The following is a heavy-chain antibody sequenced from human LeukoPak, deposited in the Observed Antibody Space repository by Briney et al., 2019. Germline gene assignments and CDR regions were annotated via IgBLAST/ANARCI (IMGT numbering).Heavy chain of an antibody. CDR1: GFTFSSYS. D-gene: IGHD3-16*02. V-gene: IGHV3-21*06. Sequence: GGSLRLSCAASGFTFSSYSMNWVRQAPGKGLEWVSSISSSSSYIYYADSVKGRFTISRDNAKNSLYLQMNSLGAEDTAVYYCARVIAFRGYMDVWGKGTTVTVSS. CDR3: ARVIAFRGYMDV. J-gene: IGHJ6*03. CDR2: ISSSSSYI.